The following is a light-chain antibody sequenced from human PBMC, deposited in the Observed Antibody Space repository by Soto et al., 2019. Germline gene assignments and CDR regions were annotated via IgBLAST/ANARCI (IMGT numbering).Light chain of an antibody. Sequence: EIVLTQSPGALSLSPGERAILSCRASQSLSTNYLAWYQQRPGQAPRLLIYASSRRATGIPDRFSASGSATDGTLTISRLQPEDSAVYYCQHFGYFGGGTKVELK. J-gene: IGKJ4*01. CDR3: QHFGY. CDR2: ASS. CDR1: QSLSTNY. V-gene: IGKV3-20*01.